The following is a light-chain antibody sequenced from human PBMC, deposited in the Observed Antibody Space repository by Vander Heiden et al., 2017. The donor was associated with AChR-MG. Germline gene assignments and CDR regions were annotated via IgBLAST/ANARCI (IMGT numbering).Light chain of an antibody. Sequence: SYELTQPPSVSVSPGQTDSITCSGDKLGDKYACWQKQKPGQSPVLVIYQDSKRPSGIPERFSGSNSGNTATLTISGTQAMDEADYYCQAWDSSTVVFGGGTKLTVL. J-gene: IGLJ2*01. CDR3: QAWDSSTVV. V-gene: IGLV3-1*01. CDR2: QDS. CDR1: KLGDKY.